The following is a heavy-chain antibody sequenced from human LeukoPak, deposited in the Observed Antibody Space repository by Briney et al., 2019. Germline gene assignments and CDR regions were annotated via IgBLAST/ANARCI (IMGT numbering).Heavy chain of an antibody. Sequence: GASVKVSCKASGYTFSNYAMNWVRQAPGQGLEWMGWINTNAGNPTYAQGFTGRFVFSLDTSVSTAYVQISSLKAEDTAVYYCARDRSSSWYAQSSGNWFDLWGQGTLVTVSS. J-gene: IGHJ5*02. CDR1: GYTFSNYA. V-gene: IGHV7-4-1*02. CDR2: INTNAGNP. D-gene: IGHD6-13*01. CDR3: ARDRSSSWYAQSSGNWFDL.